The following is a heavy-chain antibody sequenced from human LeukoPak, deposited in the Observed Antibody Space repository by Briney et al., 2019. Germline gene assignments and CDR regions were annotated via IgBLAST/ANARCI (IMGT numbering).Heavy chain of an antibody. Sequence: GGSLRLSCAASGLSVSSKYMIWVRQAPGKGLEWVSVIYTGGNEYYADSVKGRFTISRDNSKNMVYLQMNSLRAEDTALYYCAGGQRFTSGGFDNRDQAALVTVSS. CDR2: IYTGGNE. CDR3: AGGQRFTSGGFDN. D-gene: IGHD6-19*01. J-gene: IGHJ4*02. V-gene: IGHV3-53*01. CDR1: GLSVSSKY.